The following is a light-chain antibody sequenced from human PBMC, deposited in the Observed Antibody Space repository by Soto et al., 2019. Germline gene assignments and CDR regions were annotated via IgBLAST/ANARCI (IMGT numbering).Light chain of an antibody. V-gene: IGKV3-20*01. CDR3: QQYGSSFT. Sequence: ESVLAQSPGTLSLSPGERATLSCRASQSVSSSFLAWYQQKPGQAPRLLIYGASRRATGIPDRYSGSGSGTDFTLTISRLEPEDFAVYYCQQYGSSFTFGPGHDWRLN. CDR2: GAS. J-gene: IGKJ5*01. CDR1: QSVSSSF.